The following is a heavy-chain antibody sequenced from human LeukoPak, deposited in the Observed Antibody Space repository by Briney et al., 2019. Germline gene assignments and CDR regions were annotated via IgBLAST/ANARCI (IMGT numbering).Heavy chain of an antibody. CDR3: ARFLLDSLQN. Sequence: PSETLSLTCAVYGGSFSGYYWSWIRQPPGKGLEWIGEINHSGSTNYNPSLKSRVTISVDTSKNLFSLRLRSVTAADTAVYYCARFLLDSLQNWGQGTLVTVSS. CDR1: GGSFSGYY. D-gene: IGHD1-1*01. CDR2: INHSGST. V-gene: IGHV4-34*01. J-gene: IGHJ4*02.